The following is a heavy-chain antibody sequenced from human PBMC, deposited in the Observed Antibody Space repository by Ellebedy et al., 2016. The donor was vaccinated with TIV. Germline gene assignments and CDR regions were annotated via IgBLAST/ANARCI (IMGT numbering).Heavy chain of an antibody. D-gene: IGHD1-1*01. Sequence: ASVKVSCKTSGYRFTGYYIQWVRQAPGQGLEWVGWINPQSGDTYFAKRFQGRVTMSLDMSTSAGFMELSGLTSDDTAIYFCARDRPDDPALWRAFEIWGQGTLITVSS. J-gene: IGHJ3*02. CDR1: GYRFTGYY. CDR3: ARDRPDDPALWRAFEI. CDR2: INPQSGDT. V-gene: IGHV1-2*02.